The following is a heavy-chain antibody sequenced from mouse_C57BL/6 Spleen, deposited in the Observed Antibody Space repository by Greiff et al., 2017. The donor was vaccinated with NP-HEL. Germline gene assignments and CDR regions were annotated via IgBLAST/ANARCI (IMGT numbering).Heavy chain of an antibody. CDR2: IDPEDGDT. CDR3: PLGAYGNFYYAMDY. Sequence: EVKLMESGAELVRPGASVKLSCTASGFNIKDYYMHWVQQRPEQGLEWIGRIDPEDGDTEYAPKFQGQATMTADTSSNTAYLQLSSLTSEDTAVYYCPLGAYGNFYYAMDYWGQGTSVTVSS. J-gene: IGHJ4*01. D-gene: IGHD2-1*01. CDR1: GFNIKDYY. V-gene: IGHV14-1*01.